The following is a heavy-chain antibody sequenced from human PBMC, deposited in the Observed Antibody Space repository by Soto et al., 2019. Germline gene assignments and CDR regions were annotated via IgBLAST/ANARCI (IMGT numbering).Heavy chain of an antibody. CDR2: ITHSGST. CDR3: ARGPYYYGSGSYYNWFDP. D-gene: IGHD3-10*01. Sequence: SETLSLTCAVYGGSFSGYYWSWIRQPPGKGLEWIGEITHSGSTNYNPSLKSRVTISVDTSKNQFSLKLSSVTAADTAVYYCARGPYYYGSGSYYNWFDPWGQGTLVTVSS. J-gene: IGHJ5*02. CDR1: GGSFSGYY. V-gene: IGHV4-34*01.